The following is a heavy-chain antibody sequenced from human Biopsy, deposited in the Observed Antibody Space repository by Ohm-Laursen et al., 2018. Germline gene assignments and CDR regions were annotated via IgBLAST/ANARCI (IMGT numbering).Heavy chain of an antibody. D-gene: IGHD1-20*01. J-gene: IGHJ4*02. V-gene: IGHV1-18*01. Sequence: ASVKVSCKASGYTFTSYGITWVRQAPGQGLEWMGWISAYNGNTNYAQKFQGRVTMTTDTSTSTAYMELRSLRSDDTAVYYCARVLITGPGTEAYFDYWGRGTLVTVSS. CDR2: ISAYNGNT. CDR1: GYTFTSYG. CDR3: ARVLITGPGTEAYFDY.